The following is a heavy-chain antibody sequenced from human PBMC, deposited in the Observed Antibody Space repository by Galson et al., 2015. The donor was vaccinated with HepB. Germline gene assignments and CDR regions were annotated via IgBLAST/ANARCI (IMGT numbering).Heavy chain of an antibody. Sequence: SLRLSCAASGFTFSSYAMHWVRQAPGKGLEWVAVISYDGSNKYYADSVKGRFTISRDNSKNTLYLQMNSLRAEDTAVYYCAREGYSSSWYGLYWFDPWGQGTLATVSS. CDR2: ISYDGSNK. CDR3: AREGYSSSWYGLYWFDP. CDR1: GFTFSSYA. V-gene: IGHV3-30-3*01. D-gene: IGHD6-13*01. J-gene: IGHJ5*02.